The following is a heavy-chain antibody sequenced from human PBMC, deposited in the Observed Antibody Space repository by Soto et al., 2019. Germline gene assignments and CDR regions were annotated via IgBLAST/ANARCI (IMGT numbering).Heavy chain of an antibody. CDR2: VFHTGNT. CDR3: ARKAWVRFDY. D-gene: IGHD7-27*01. V-gene: IGHV4-4*02. CDR1: GYSISSSVL. J-gene: IGHJ4*02. Sequence: SETLSLTCAFSGYSISSSVLWTWVRQPPGKGLEWIGEVFHTGNTNYNPSLKSRVTMSVDKSTNEFSLKVTSVTAADTAIYYCARKAWVRFDYWGQGALVTVSS.